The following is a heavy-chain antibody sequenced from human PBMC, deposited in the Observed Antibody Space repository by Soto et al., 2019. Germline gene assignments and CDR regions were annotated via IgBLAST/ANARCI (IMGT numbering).Heavy chain of an antibody. CDR3: AVYGYGVSAAAY. D-gene: IGHD4-17*01. CDR1: GFTFRNDW. V-gene: IGHV3-7*03. J-gene: IGHJ4*02. CDR2: INQDGSER. Sequence: XVSLLLSCAGSGFTFRNDWMSWVRQAPGKGLEWVAHINQDGSERYYVDSVRGRFTISRDNVENSLYLQLNSLRLEDTAVYYCAVYGYGVSAAAYWGQGTLVTVS.